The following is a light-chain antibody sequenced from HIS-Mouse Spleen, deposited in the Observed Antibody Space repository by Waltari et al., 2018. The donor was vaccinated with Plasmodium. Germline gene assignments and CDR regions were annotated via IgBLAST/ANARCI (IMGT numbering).Light chain of an antibody. J-gene: IGLJ3*02. V-gene: IGLV5-37*01. Sequence: QPVLTQPPSSSASPGESARLTCPLPSDITVGSYNIHWYQPQPGSPPRYLLYYYSDSDKGQGSGVPSRFSGSKDASSNTGILLISGLQSEDEADYYCMIWPSNASGVFGGGTKLTVL. CDR1: SDITVGSYN. CDR3: MIWPSNASGV. CDR2: YYSDSDK.